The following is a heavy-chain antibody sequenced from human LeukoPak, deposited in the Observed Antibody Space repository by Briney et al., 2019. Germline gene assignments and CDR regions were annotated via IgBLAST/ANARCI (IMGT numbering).Heavy chain of an antibody. V-gene: IGHV4-59*08. CDR3: ARLKTILLQDSWAYYIDY. D-gene: IGHD3-3*01. CDR1: GGPINNYY. J-gene: IGHJ4*02. Sequence: SETLSLTCTVSGGPINNYYWSWIRQPPGKGLEWVGYISYSGNTNYIPSLKSRVTISLDTSKSKFYLQLSSVTAADTAVYYCARLKTILLQDSWAYYIDYWGQGTLVTVSS. CDR2: ISYSGNT.